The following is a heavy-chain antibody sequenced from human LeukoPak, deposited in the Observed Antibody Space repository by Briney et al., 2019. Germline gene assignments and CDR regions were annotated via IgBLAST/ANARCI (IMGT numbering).Heavy chain of an antibody. J-gene: IGHJ4*02. CDR3: ARAHVDTAMVTHFDY. Sequence: ASVKVSCKASGYTFTSNYIHWVRQAPGQGLEWMGMIYPRDGSTSYAQKFQGRVTVTRDTSTSTVHMELSGLRSEDTAVYYCARAHVDTAMVTHFDYWGQGTLVTVSS. V-gene: IGHV1-46*01. CDR2: IYPRDGST. D-gene: IGHD5-18*01. CDR1: GYTFTSNY.